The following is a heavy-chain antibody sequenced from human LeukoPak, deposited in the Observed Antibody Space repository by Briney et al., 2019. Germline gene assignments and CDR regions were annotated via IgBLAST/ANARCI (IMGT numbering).Heavy chain of an antibody. CDR2: FDPEDGET. V-gene: IGHV1-24*01. Sequence: GASVKVSCKVSGYTLTELSMHWVRQAPGKGLEWMGGFDPEDGETIYAQKFQGRVTMTEDTSTDTAYMELRSLRSDDTAVYYCARVDSGILKGAFDIWGQGTMVSVSS. D-gene: IGHD1-26*01. CDR1: GYTLTELS. J-gene: IGHJ3*02. CDR3: ARVDSGILKGAFDI.